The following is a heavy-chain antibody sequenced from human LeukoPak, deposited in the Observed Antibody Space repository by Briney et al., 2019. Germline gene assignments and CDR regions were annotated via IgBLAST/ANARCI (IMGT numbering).Heavy chain of an antibody. CDR3: ARAPRGYSYGYDY. J-gene: IGHJ4*02. CDR1: GFTFSSYW. D-gene: IGHD5-18*01. V-gene: IGHV3-7*01. Sequence: GGSLRLSCAASGFTFSSYWMSWVRQAPGKGLEWVANIKKDGSEKYYVDSVKGRFTISRDNAKNSLYLQMNSLRAEDTAVYYCARAPRGYSYGYDYWGQGTLVTVSS. CDR2: IKKDGSEK.